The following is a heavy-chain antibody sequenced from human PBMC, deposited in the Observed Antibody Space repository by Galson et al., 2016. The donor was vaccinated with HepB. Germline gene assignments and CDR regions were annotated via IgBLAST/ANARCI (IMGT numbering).Heavy chain of an antibody. D-gene: IGHD6-19*01. Sequence: SLRLSCAASGFTFSNCNMHWVRQAPGTGLEWVAIIWYDGSIKYYEDSVKGRFTISRDNSKDILFLPMSSVIFEDTAVYYCARDFGVAGLEYWVRGTRVTVSS. CDR3: ARDFGVAGLEY. V-gene: IGHV3-33*01. J-gene: IGHJ4*02. CDR2: IWYDGSIK. CDR1: GFTFSNCN.